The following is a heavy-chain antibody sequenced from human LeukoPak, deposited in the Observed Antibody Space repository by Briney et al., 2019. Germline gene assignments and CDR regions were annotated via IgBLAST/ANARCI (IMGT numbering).Heavy chain of an antibody. CDR2: INHSGST. J-gene: IGHJ4*02. CDR1: GGSFSGYY. D-gene: IGHD2-8*01. CDR3: ARKWPRTDY. V-gene: IGHV4-34*01. Sequence: SETLSLTCAVYGGSFSGYYWSWIRQPPGKGLEWIGEINHSGSTNYNPSLKSRVTISVDTSKNQFSLKLSSVTAADTAVYYCARKWPRTDYWAREPWSPSPQ.